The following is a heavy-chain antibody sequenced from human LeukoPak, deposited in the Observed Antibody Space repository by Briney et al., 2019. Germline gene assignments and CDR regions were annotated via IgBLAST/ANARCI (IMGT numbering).Heavy chain of an antibody. CDR3: AKDTGWELRWGYFDY. V-gene: IGHV3-9*01. CDR1: GFTFSSYA. J-gene: IGHJ4*02. D-gene: IGHD1-26*01. CDR2: ISWNSGSI. Sequence: GGSLRLSCAASGFTFSSYAMSWVRQAPGKGLEWVSGISWNSGSIGYADSVKGRFTISRDNAKNSLYLQMNSLRAEDTALYYCAKDTGWELRWGYFDYWGQGTLVTVSS.